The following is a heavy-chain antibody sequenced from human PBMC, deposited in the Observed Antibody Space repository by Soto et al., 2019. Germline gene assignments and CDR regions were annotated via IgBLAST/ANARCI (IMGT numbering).Heavy chain of an antibody. CDR3: ARDLISVVTPVKSYYSYCLDV. V-gene: IGHV1-3*01. D-gene: IGHD2-21*02. CDR1: GYTFTSYA. CDR2: INASNGNT. J-gene: IGHJ6*02. Sequence: GASRKVSCKASGYTFTSYAMHWVRQAPGQRLEWMGWINASNGNTKYSQKFQGRVTITRDTSASTAYMELSSLRSEDTVVYYCARDLISVVTPVKSYYSYCLDVWGQGTTVTVSS.